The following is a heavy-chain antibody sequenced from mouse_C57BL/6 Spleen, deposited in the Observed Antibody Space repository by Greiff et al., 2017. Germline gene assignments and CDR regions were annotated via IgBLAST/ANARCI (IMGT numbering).Heavy chain of an antibody. CDR2: IDPRSGNT. CDR1: GYTFTSYG. CDR3: ARVEDYYGSYYFDY. V-gene: IGHV1-81*01. J-gene: IGHJ2*01. Sequence: VQLHHSGAELARPGASVKLSCKASGYTFTSYGISWVKQRTGQGLEWIGEIDPRSGNTYYNEKFKGKATLTADKSSSTAYMELRSLTSADSSVYFCARVEDYYGSYYFDYWGQGTTLTVSS. D-gene: IGHD1-1*01.